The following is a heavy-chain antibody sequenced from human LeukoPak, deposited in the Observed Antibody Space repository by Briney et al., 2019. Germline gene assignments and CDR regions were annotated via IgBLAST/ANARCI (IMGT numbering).Heavy chain of an antibody. D-gene: IGHD3-10*01. J-gene: IGHJ5*02. CDR2: INHSGST. Sequence: KPSETLSLTCAVYDGSFSGYYWSWIRQPPGKGLEWIGEINHSGSTNYNPSLKSRVTISVDTSKNQFSLKLSSVTAADTAVYYCARGGGFGELYSWGQGTLVTVSS. CDR3: ARGGGFGELYS. CDR1: DGSFSGYY. V-gene: IGHV4-34*01.